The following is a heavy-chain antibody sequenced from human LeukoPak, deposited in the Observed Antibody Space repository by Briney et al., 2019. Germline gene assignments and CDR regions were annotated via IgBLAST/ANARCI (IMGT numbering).Heavy chain of an antibody. CDR3: ARGYCSGGSCYSDWFEP. D-gene: IGHD2-15*01. CDR2: ISSEGST. Sequence: GGSLRLSCAASGFTDSSNYITWVRQAPGKALEWVSHISSEGSTDYTDTLKGRVTITRDNSMNTVYLQMSSLRAEDTAVYYCARGYCSGGSCYSDWFEPWGRGTLVTVSS. J-gene: IGHJ5*02. V-gene: IGHV3-53*01. CDR1: GFTDSSNY.